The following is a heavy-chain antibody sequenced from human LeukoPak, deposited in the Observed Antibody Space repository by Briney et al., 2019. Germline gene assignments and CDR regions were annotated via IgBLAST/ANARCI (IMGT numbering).Heavy chain of an antibody. J-gene: IGHJ5*02. V-gene: IGHV4-39*01. CDR3: ARHSILGLVASFDP. Sequence: SETLSLTCTVSGGSISSSSYYWGWIRQPPGKGLEWSGSIYYSGSTYYNPSLKSRVTISVDTSKNQFSLKLSSVTAADTAVYYCARHSILGLVASFDPWGQGTLVTVSS. D-gene: IGHD5-12*01. CDR2: IYYSGST. CDR1: GGSISSSSYY.